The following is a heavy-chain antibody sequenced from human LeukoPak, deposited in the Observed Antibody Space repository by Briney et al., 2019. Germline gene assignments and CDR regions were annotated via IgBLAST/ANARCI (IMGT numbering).Heavy chain of an antibody. CDR2: ISSSSSYI. J-gene: IGHJ6*03. D-gene: IGHD4-17*01. CDR3: AREAYGDHYMDV. Sequence: GSLRLSCAASGFTFSKYAMSWVRQGPGKGLEWVSSISSSSSYIYYADSVKGRFTISRDNAKNSLYLQMNSLRAEDTAVYYCAREAYGDHYMDVWGKGTTVTVSS. CDR1: GFTFSKYA. V-gene: IGHV3-21*01.